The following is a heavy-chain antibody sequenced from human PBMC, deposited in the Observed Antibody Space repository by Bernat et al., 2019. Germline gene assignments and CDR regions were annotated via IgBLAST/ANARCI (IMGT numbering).Heavy chain of an antibody. CDR1: GVTFSSYA. D-gene: IGHD5-18*01. V-gene: IGHV1-69*01. CDR3: GTTSSSYSDGDKLGYLDL. CDR2: IIPIFGTA. Sequence: QVQLVQSGAEVKKPGSSVKVSCKASGVTFSSYAISWVRQAPGQGLESMGGIIPIFGTANYAQKFEDRVTISADEATNTTYKELSSLRYEDTAVYYWGTTSSSYSDGDKLGYLDLWGRGTLVTVSS. J-gene: IGHJ2*01.